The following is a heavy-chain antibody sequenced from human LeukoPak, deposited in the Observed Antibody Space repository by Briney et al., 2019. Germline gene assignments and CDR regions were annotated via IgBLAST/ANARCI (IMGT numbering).Heavy chain of an antibody. D-gene: IGHD3-22*01. Sequence: PSETLSLTCTVSGGSISSGDYYWSWIRQPPGEGLEWIGYIYYSGSTYYNPSLKSRVTISVDTSKNQFSLKLSSVTAADTAVYYCARDSGSSGYLDYWGQGTLVTVSS. CDR3: ARDSGSSGYLDY. J-gene: IGHJ4*02. CDR2: IYYSGST. V-gene: IGHV4-30-4*01. CDR1: GGSISSGDYY.